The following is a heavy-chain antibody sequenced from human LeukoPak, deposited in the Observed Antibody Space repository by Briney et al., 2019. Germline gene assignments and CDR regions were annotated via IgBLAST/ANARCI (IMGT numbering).Heavy chain of an antibody. CDR2: ISSSGSTI. V-gene: IGHV3-48*04. CDR1: GFTFSSYS. CDR3: AIGVTAMVDY. J-gene: IGHJ4*02. Sequence: PGGSLRLSCAVSGFTFSSYSMNWVRQAPGKGLEWVSYISSSGSTIYYADSVKGRFTISRDNAKNSLYLQMHSLRAEDTAVYYCAIGVTAMVDYWGQGTLVTVSS. D-gene: IGHD2-21*02.